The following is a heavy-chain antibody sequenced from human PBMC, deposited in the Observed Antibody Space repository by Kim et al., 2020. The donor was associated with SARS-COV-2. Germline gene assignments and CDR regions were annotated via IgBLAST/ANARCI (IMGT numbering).Heavy chain of an antibody. CDR3: ARLIGSGYYYFAY. V-gene: IGHV5-51*01. CDR2: IYPGDSDT. D-gene: IGHD3-22*01. J-gene: IGHJ4*01. CDR1: GYSFTSYW. Sequence: GESLKISCKGSGYSFTSYWNGWVRQMPGKGLELMGVIYPGDSDTRYSTSFQGQVTISADKSISTAYLQWSRLKASDTAMYYCARLIGSGYYYFAYWGHGTLVTVSS.